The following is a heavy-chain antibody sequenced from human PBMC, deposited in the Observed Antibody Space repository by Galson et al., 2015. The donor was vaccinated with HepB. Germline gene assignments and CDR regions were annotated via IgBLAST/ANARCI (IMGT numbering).Heavy chain of an antibody. D-gene: IGHD3-10*01. CDR3: SIMVRRSPFDY. Sequence: SLRLSCAASGFTFNTFWMSWVRRTPGKGLEWVANIKEDGSETYYVDSVKGRFTISRDNAKNLLYLQMNSLRDEDAAIYYCSIMVRRSPFDYWGQGTLVSVSS. CDR2: IKEDGSET. V-gene: IGHV3-7*01. J-gene: IGHJ4*02. CDR1: GFTFNTFW.